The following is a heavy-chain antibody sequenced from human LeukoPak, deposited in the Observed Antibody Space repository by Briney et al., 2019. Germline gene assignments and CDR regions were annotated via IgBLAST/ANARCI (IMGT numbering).Heavy chain of an antibody. D-gene: IGHD6-6*01. CDR1: GFSFEDYA. CDR2: ISWNSGSI. Sequence: PGRSLRLSCAASGFSFEDYAMHWVRQAPGKGLEWVSGISWNSGSIGYADSVKGRFTISRDNAKNSLYLQMNSLRAEDTALYHCAKGGYSSSHYYFDYWGQGTLVTVSS. V-gene: IGHV3-9*01. CDR3: AKGGYSSSHYYFDY. J-gene: IGHJ4*02.